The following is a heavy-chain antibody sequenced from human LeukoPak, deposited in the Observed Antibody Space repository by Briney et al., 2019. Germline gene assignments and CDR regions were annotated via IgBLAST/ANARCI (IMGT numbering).Heavy chain of an antibody. Sequence: ASVKVSCKASGYTFTGYYMHWVRQAPGQGLEWMGWINPNSGGTNYAQKFQGRVTMTRDTSISTAYMELSRLRSDDTAVYYCAKAWGLWFGELFPPGYWGQGTLVTVSS. CDR2: INPNSGGT. J-gene: IGHJ4*02. V-gene: IGHV1-2*02. CDR1: GYTFTGYY. D-gene: IGHD3-10*01. CDR3: AKAWGLWFGELFPPGY.